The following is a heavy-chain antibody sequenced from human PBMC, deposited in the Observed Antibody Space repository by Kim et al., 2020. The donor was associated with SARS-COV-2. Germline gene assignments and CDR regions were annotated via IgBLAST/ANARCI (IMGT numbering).Heavy chain of an antibody. V-gene: IGHV4-39*01. CDR3: AIQTQNPYDILTGYVGY. Sequence: SETLSLTCTVSGGSISSSSYYWGWIRQPPGKGLEWIGSIYYSGSTYYNPSLKSRVTISVDTSKNQFSLKLSSVTAADTAVYYCAIQTQNPYDILTGYVGYWGQGTLVTVSS. J-gene: IGHJ4*02. CDR1: GGSISSSSYY. CDR2: IYYSGST. D-gene: IGHD3-9*01.